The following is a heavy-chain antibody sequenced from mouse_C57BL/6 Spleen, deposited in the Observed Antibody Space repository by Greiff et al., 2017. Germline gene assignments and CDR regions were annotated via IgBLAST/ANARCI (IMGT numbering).Heavy chain of an antibody. CDR1: GYTFTSYW. D-gene: IGHD1-1*01. Sequence: QVQLQQPGAELVRPGSSVKLSCKASGYTFTSYWMHWVKQRPIQGLEWIGNIDPSDSETHYNQKFKDKATLTVDKSSSTAYMQLSSLTSEDSAVYYCARIPLYGSPWYFDVWGTGTTVTISS. J-gene: IGHJ1*03. CDR3: ARIPLYGSPWYFDV. V-gene: IGHV1-52*01. CDR2: IDPSDSET.